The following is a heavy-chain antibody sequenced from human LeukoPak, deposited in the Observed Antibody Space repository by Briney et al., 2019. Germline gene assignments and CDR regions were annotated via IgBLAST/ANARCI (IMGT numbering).Heavy chain of an antibody. Sequence: GGSLRLSWAASGFTFSNAWMNWVRQAPGKGLEWVGRIKSKTDGGTTDYAAPVKGRFTISRDDSKNTLYLQMNSLKTEDTAVYYCSTTYYYDSSEGYWGQGTLVTVSS. CDR1: GFTFSNAW. CDR2: IKSKTDGGTT. J-gene: IGHJ4*02. V-gene: IGHV3-15*07. CDR3: STTYYYDSSEGY. D-gene: IGHD3-22*01.